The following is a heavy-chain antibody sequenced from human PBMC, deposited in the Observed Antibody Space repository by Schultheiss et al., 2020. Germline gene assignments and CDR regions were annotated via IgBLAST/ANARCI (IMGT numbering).Heavy chain of an antibody. CDR2: ISSSSSYI. D-gene: IGHD5-24*01. CDR3: ARGQGWLQFGRLDY. CDR1: GFTFSSYS. Sequence: GESLKIACAASGFTFSSYSMNWVRQAPGKGLEWVSSISSSSSYIYYADSVKGRFTISRDNAKNSLYLQMNSLRAEDTAVYYCARGQGWLQFGRLDYWGQGTLVTVSS. V-gene: IGHV3-21*01. J-gene: IGHJ4*02.